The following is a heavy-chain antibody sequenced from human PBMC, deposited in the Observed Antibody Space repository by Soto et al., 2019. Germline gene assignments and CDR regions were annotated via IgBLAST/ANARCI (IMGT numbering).Heavy chain of an antibody. V-gene: IGHV3-43*01. CDR1: GFTFDDYT. CDR2: ISWDGGST. J-gene: IGHJ6*02. CDR3: AKGAGDCSGGSCYSDV. D-gene: IGHD2-15*01. Sequence: GGSLRLSCASSGFTFDDYTMHWVRQAPGKGLEWVSLISWDGGSTYYADSVKGRFTISRDNSKNSLYLQMNSLRTEDTALYYCAKGAGDCSGGSCYSDVWGQGTTVTVSS.